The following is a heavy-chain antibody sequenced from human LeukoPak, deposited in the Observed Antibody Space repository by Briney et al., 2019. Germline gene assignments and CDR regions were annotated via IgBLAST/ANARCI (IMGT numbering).Heavy chain of an antibody. CDR3: ARTSGITIFGVVRGYYFDY. J-gene: IGHJ4*02. CDR1: GYSFTSYW. D-gene: IGHD3-3*01. V-gene: IGHV5-51*01. Sequence: GESLKISCKGSGYSFTSYWIGWVRQMPGKGLEWMGIIYPGDSDTRYSPSFQGQVTISADKSISTAYLQWSSLKASDTAMYYRARTSGITIFGVVRGYYFDYWGQGTLVTVSS. CDR2: IYPGDSDT.